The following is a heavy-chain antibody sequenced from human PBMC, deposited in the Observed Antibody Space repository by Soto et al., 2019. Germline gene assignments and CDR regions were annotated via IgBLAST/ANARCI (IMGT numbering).Heavy chain of an antibody. CDR2: IYYSGST. J-gene: IGHJ4*02. V-gene: IGHV4-31*03. Sequence: SETLSLTCTVSGGSISSGGYYWSWIRQHPGKGLEWIGYIYYSGSTYYNPSLKSRVTISVDTSKNQFSLKLRSEDTAVHYCARSLQMATIPGGFDYWGQGTLVTVSS. D-gene: IGHD5-12*01. CDR1: GGSISSGGYY. CDR3: ARSLQMATIPGGFDY.